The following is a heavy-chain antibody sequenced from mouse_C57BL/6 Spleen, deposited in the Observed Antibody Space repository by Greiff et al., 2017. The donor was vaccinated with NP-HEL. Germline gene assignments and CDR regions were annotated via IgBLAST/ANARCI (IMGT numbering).Heavy chain of an antibody. J-gene: IGHJ2*01. D-gene: IGHD2-4*01. V-gene: IGHV1-42*01. Sequence: VQLKESGPELVKPGASVKISCKASGYSFTGYYMNWVKQSPEKSLEWIGEINPSTGGTTYNQKFKAKATLTVDKSSSTAYMQLKSLTSEDSAVYYCARRELDDYDDYWGQGTTLTVSS. CDR3: ARRELDDYDDY. CDR1: GYSFTGYY. CDR2: INPSTGGT.